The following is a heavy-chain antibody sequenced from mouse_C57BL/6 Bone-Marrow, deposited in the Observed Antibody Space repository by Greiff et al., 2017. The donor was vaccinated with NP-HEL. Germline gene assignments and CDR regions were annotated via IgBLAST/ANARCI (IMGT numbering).Heavy chain of an antibody. J-gene: IGHJ4*01. V-gene: IGHV1-55*01. CDR3: ARHPLWSYYYAMDY. Sequence: QVQLQQPGAELVKPGASVKMSCKASGFTFTSYWITWVKQRPGQGLEWIGDIYPGSGSTNYNEKFKSKATLTVDTSSSTAYMQLSSLTSEDSAVYYCARHPLWSYYYAMDYWGQGTSVTVSS. CDR2: IYPGSGST. D-gene: IGHD1-1*02. CDR1: GFTFTSYW.